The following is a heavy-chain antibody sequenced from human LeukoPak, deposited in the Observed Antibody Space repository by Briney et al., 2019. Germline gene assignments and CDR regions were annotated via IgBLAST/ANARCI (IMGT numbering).Heavy chain of an antibody. V-gene: IGHV4-61*02. J-gene: IGHJ4*02. D-gene: IGHD5-12*01. Sequence: SQTLSLTCTVSGGSISSGSYYWSWIRQPAGKGLEWIGRIYTSGSTNYNPSLKSRVTISVDTSKNQFSLKLSSVTAADTAVYYCARNRGGPSIVATIIGGFDYWGQGTLVTVSS. CDR1: GGSISSGSYY. CDR3: ARNRGGPSIVATIIGGFDY. CDR2: IYTSGST.